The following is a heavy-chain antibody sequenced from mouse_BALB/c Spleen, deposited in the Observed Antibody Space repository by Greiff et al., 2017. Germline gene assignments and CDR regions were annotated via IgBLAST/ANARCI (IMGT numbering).Heavy chain of an antibody. CDR1: GFTFSSYT. CDR2: ISNGGGST. CDR3: ARHIMGSFAY. V-gene: IGHV5-12-2*01. Sequence: EVMLVESGGGLVQPGGSLKLSCAASGFTFSSYTMSWVRQTPEKRLEWVAYISNGGGSTYYPDTVKGRFTISRDNAKNTLYLQMSSLKSEDTAMYYCARHIMGSFAYWGQGTLVTVSA. J-gene: IGHJ3*01.